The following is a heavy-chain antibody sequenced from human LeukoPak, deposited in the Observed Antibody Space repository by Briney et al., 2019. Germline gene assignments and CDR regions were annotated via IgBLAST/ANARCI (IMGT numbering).Heavy chain of an antibody. CDR2: ISSSSSYI. J-gene: IGHJ5*02. CDR1: GFTFSDYS. V-gene: IGHV3-21*01. D-gene: IGHD3-10*01. CDR3: ARWPTNYYYYGSGGYYLDDP. Sequence: GGSLRLSCAASGFTFSDYSMNWVRQAPGKGLEWVSSISSSSSYIYYADPVKGRFTISRDNAKNSLYLQMNSLRAEDTAVYYCARWPTNYYYYGSGGYYLDDPWGQGTLVTVSS.